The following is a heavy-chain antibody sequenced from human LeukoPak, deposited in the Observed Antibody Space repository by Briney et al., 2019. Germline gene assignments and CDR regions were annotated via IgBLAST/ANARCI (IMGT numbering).Heavy chain of an antibody. Sequence: SETLSLTCTVSGGSISSYYWSWIRQPPGKGLEWIGSIYYSGSTYYNPSLKSRVTLFVDKSKNQFSLELNSVTAADTAVYYCARINIAAGSDFYYYGMDVWGQGTTVIVSS. CDR1: GGSISSYY. V-gene: IGHV4-39*07. D-gene: IGHD6-13*01. J-gene: IGHJ6*02. CDR2: IYYSGST. CDR3: ARINIAAGSDFYYYGMDV.